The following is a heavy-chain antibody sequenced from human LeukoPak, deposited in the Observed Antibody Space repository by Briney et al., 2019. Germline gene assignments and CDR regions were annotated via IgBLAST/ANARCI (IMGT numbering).Heavy chain of an antibody. CDR1: GFTFSHYG. J-gene: IGHJ4*02. V-gene: IGHV3-30*02. CDR2: IRYDGSNK. D-gene: IGHD2-15*01. CDR3: AKDSPGYCSGGSCYYRSGFDY. Sequence: GGSLRLSCAASGFTFSHYGMHWVRQAPGKGLEWVAFIRYDGSNKYYADSVKGRFTISRDNSKNTLYLQMNSLRAEDTAVYYCAKDSPGYCSGGSCYYRSGFDYWGQGTLVTVSS.